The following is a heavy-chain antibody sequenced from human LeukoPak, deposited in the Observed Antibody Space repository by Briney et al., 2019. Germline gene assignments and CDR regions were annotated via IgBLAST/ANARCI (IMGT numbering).Heavy chain of an antibody. V-gene: IGHV3-74*01. CDR3: VMFEVVTVVKDFPYG. CDR2: INSDGSST. J-gene: IGHJ4*02. Sequence: GGSLRLSCAASGFTFSSYYMHWVRQVPGKGLVWVSRINSDGSSTSYADSVKGRFTISRDNAKNTLYLQMNSLRAEDTAVYYCVMFEVVTVVKDFPYGWGQGTLVTVSS. CDR1: GFTFSSYY. D-gene: IGHD4-23*01.